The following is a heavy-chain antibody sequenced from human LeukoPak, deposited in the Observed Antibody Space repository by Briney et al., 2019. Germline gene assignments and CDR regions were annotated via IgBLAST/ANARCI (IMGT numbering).Heavy chain of an antibody. CDR2: ITSRDGTI. CDR1: GFTFSDYY. Sequence: GGSLRLSCAASGFTFSDYYISWIRQAPGKGLEWVSYITSRDGTIYYADSVKGRFTISRDNAKNTLYLQMSGLRAEDTAVYYCARGRRNYGVDYWGQGTLVTVSS. D-gene: IGHD4-17*01. J-gene: IGHJ4*02. V-gene: IGHV3-11*04. CDR3: ARGRRNYGVDY.